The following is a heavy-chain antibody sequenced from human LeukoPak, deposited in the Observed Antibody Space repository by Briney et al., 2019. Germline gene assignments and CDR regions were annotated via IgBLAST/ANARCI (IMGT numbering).Heavy chain of an antibody. CDR2: INPNSGDT. CDR3: ATYYFDSSGYDLRY. V-gene: IGHV1-2*02. CDR1: GYTFTGYY. D-gene: IGHD3-22*01. J-gene: IGHJ4*02. Sequence: ASVKVSCTASGYTFTGYYMHWVRQAPGQGLEWMGWINPNSGDTNYAQKFQGRVTMTRDTSISTAYMELSRLRSDDTAVYYCATYYFDSSGYDLRYWGQGTLVTVS.